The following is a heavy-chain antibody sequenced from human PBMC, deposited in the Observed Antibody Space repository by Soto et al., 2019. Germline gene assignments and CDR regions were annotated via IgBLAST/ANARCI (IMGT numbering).Heavy chain of an antibody. Sequence: QVQLVQSGAEVKKPGSSVKVSCKASGGTFSSYAISWVRQAPGQGLEWMGGIIPIFGTANYAQKLQGRVTMTTDTSTSTAYMELRSLRSDDTAVYYCARDKGVYSSSSSDYWGQGTLVTVSS. J-gene: IGHJ4*02. CDR2: IIPIFGTA. V-gene: IGHV1-69*06. CDR3: ARDKGVYSSSSSDY. CDR1: GGTFSSYA. D-gene: IGHD6-6*01.